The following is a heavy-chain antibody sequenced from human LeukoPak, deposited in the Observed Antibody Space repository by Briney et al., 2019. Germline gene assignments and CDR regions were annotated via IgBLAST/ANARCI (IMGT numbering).Heavy chain of an antibody. CDR3: AKALRRQFYYFDY. CDR2: ISGSGGST. J-gene: IGHJ4*02. V-gene: IGHV3-23*01. Sequence: PGGSLRLSCAASGFTFSSYGMSWVRQAPGKGLEWVSAISGSGGSTYYADSVKGRFTISRDNSKNTLYLQMNSLRAEDTAVYYCAKALRRQFYYFDYWGQGTLVTVSS. CDR1: GFTFSSYG. D-gene: IGHD6-19*01.